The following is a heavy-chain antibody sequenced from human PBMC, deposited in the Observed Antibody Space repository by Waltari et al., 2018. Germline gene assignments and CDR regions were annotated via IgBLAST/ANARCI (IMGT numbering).Heavy chain of an antibody. V-gene: IGHV3-30-3*01. CDR1: GFTFSSYA. Sequence: QVQLVESGGGVVQPGRSLRLSCAASGFTFSSYAMHWVRQAPGKGLEWVAVISYDGSNKYYADSVKGRFTISRDNSKNTLYLQMNSLRAEDTAVYYCASVGDITGTSFDYWGQGTLVTVSS. CDR3: ASVGDITGTSFDY. D-gene: IGHD1-7*01. CDR2: ISYDGSNK. J-gene: IGHJ4*02.